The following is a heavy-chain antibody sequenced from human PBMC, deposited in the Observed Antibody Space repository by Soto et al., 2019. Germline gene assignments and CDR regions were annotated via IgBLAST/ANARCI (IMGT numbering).Heavy chain of an antibody. Sequence: QVQLVQSGAEVKKPGASVTVSCKASGYTFSDYYLHWVLQAPGQGPEWMGRINPNSGDTKFAQKFQGRVTMTRDTSVRTAFMELNWLKPDDTAVYYCARESGGATATLDYYYFYMDVWGQGTTVTVSS. CDR3: ARESGGATATLDYYYFYMDV. D-gene: IGHD5-12*01. CDR1: GYTFSDYY. J-gene: IGHJ6*03. V-gene: IGHV1-2*06. CDR2: INPNSGDT.